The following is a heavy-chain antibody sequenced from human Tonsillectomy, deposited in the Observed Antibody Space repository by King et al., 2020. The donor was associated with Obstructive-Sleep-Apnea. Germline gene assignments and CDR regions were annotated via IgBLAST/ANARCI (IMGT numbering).Heavy chain of an antibody. J-gene: IGHJ4*02. V-gene: IGHV4-39*07. D-gene: IGHD5-24*01. CDR1: GGSISSSNYY. Sequence: LQLQESGPGLVKPSETLSLTCTVSGGSISSSNYYWSWIRQPPGKGLEWIGSIYYSGSTYYSPSLKSRVTISVDTSKNQFSLRLSFVTAADTAVYYCAREGRWLQFRGDDYWGQGTLVTVSS. CDR2: IYYSGST. CDR3: AREGRWLQFRGDDY.